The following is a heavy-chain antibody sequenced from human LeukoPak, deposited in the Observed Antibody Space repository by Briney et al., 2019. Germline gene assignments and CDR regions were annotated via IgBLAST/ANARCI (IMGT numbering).Heavy chain of an antibody. CDR3: ARGEVVVVPAATNYYYYGMDV. CDR2: ISAYNGNT. V-gene: IGHV1-18*01. CDR1: GYTFTSYG. D-gene: IGHD2-2*01. Sequence: GASAKVSCKASGYTFTSYGISWVRQAPGQGLEWMGWISAYNGNTNYAQKLQGRVTMTTDTSTTTAYMELRSLRSDDTAVYYCARGEVVVVPAATNYYYYGMDVWGRGTTVTVSS. J-gene: IGHJ6*02.